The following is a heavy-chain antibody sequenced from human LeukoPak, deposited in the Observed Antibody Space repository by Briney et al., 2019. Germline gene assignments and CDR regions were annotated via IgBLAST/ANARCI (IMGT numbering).Heavy chain of an antibody. Sequence: PSETLCITCTGSGGSIRSGDYYWSWIRPPLGKGLAWIGDIYYSGSTYYNPSLKSRVTISVDTSKNQFSLQLSSVISEDTAVYYCAREDDSGDITNDWFDPWGQGTLVTVSS. CDR1: GGSIRSGDYY. CDR2: IYYSGST. CDR3: AREDDSGDITNDWFDP. V-gene: IGHV4-30-4*08. J-gene: IGHJ5*02. D-gene: IGHD1-26*01.